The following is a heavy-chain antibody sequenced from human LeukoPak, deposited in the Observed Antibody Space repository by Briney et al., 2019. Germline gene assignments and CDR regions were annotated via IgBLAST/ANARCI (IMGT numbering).Heavy chain of an antibody. CDR3: AMRGNTWYDC. V-gene: IGHV3-53*01. Sequence: GGSLRLSCAASGFTVSSKYMSWVRQAPGKGLEWVSVIYSGGSTYYADSVKGRFTISRDDSKNTVDLQMNSLRDEDTSVYYCAMRGNTWYDCWGQGTLVTVSS. D-gene: IGHD6-13*01. CDR2: IYSGGST. CDR1: GFTVSSKY. J-gene: IGHJ4*02.